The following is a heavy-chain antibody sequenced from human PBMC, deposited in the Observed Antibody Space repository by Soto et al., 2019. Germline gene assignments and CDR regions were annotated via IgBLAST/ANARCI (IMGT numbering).Heavy chain of an antibody. Sequence: EVQLVESGGGLVKPGGSLSLSCAASGFTFSDAWMGWVRQAPGKGLEWVGRIRSKTVGGTTDYAAPAKGRLTISRDDSKNTLYLQMNSLKTEDTAVYYCSYDSYRGDYWGQGTLVTVSS. CDR2: IRSKTVGGTT. D-gene: IGHD3-22*01. J-gene: IGHJ4*02. CDR3: SYDSYRGDY. V-gene: IGHV3-15*01. CDR1: GFTFSDAW.